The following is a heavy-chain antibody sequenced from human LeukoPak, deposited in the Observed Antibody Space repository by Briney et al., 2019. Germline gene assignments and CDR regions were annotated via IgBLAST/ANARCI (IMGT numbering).Heavy chain of an antibody. CDR1: GYTFTGYY. J-gene: IGHJ6*02. D-gene: IGHD3-22*01. V-gene: IGHV1-46*01. CDR3: AGAWAGYYDSSGYYNNYYYYGMDV. Sequence: ASVKVSCKASGYTFTGYYMHWVRQAPGQGLEWMGIINPSGGSTSYAQKFQGRVTMTRDTSTSTVYMELSSLRSEDTAVYYCAGAWAGYYDSSGYYNNYYYYGMDVWGQGTTVTVSS. CDR2: INPSGGST.